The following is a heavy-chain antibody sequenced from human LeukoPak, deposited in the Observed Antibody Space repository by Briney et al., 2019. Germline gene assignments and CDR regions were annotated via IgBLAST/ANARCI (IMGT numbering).Heavy chain of an antibody. CDR3: ARAQVVPAARPFDY. Sequence: SETLSLTCTVSGGSISSYYWGWIRQPPGKGLEWIGSIYYSGSSYYNPSLKSRVTISVDTSKHQFSLRLSSVTAADTAVYYCARAQVVPAARPFDYWAREPWSPSPQ. J-gene: IGHJ4*02. D-gene: IGHD2-2*01. V-gene: IGHV4-39*01. CDR1: GGSISSYY. CDR2: IYYSGSS.